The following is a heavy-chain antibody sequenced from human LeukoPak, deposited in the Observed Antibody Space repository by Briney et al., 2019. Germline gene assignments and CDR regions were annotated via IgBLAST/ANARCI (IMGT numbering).Heavy chain of an antibody. J-gene: IGHJ5*02. D-gene: IGHD2-2*01. CDR2: IYYSGST. CDR3: ARHLGYCSSTSCSPWFDP. CDR1: GGSISSSSYY. V-gene: IGHV4-39*01. Sequence: SETLSLTYTVSGGSISSSSYYWGWIRQPPGKGLEWIGSIYYSGSTYYNPSLKSRVTISVDTSKNQFSLKLSSVTAADTAVYYCARHLGYCSSTSCSPWFDPWGQGTLVTVSS.